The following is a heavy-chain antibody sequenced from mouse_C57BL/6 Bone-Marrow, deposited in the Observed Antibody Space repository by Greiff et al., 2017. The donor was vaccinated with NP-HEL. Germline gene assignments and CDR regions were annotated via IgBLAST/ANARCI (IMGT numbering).Heavy chain of an antibody. CDR1: GYTFTSYG. Sequence: VQLQQSGAELVRPGSSVKMSCKTSGYTFTSYGINWVKQRPGQGLEWIGYIYIGNGYTEYNEKFKGTATLTSDTSYSTAYIQLSSLTYEDSAIYFCARRACYSNYYFDYWGQGTTLTVSS. CDR3: ARRACYSNYYFDY. D-gene: IGHD2-5*01. V-gene: IGHV1-58*01. J-gene: IGHJ2*01. CDR2: IYIGNGYT.